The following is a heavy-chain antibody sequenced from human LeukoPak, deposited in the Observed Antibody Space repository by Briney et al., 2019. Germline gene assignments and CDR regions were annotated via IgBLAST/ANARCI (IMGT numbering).Heavy chain of an antibody. D-gene: IGHD1-14*01. V-gene: IGHV3-53*01. J-gene: IGHJ4*02. CDR1: GFTVITND. CDR3: ARGVEPLAANTLAY. CDR2: LYSDGNT. Sequence: PGGSLRLSCAASGFTVITNDVTWVRQAPGKGLEWVSVLYSDGNTKYADSVQGRFTISSDNSKNLLYLEMNSLSPDDTAVYSCARGVEPLAANTLAYWGQGTLVTVSS.